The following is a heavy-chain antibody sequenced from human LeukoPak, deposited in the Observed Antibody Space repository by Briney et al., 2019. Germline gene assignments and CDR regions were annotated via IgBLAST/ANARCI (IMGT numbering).Heavy chain of an antibody. J-gene: IGHJ4*02. Sequence: PGGSLRLSCATSGFIFSSDSMIWVRQAPGKGLEWVSAISGSGDNTYYGDSVKGRFTISRDNSKNTLYLQMNSLRAEDTAVYYCAREERLRWTGYWGQGTLVTVSS. D-gene: IGHD4-23*01. V-gene: IGHV3-23*01. CDR3: AREERLRWTGY. CDR1: GFIFSSDS. CDR2: ISGSGDNT.